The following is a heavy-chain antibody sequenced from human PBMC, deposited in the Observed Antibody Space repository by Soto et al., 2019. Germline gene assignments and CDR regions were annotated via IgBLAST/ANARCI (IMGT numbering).Heavy chain of an antibody. Sequence: EVQLLESGGGLEQPGGSLRLSCVASGVTFSNHAMTWVRQAPGKGLEWVAGISGSGGSTYHADSVKGRFTISRDNSKNTLFLQMNSLRADDTAVYYCAIWFGVSPSFFGPFDSWGQGTLVTVSS. V-gene: IGHV3-23*01. D-gene: IGHD3-10*01. CDR1: GVTFSNHA. CDR3: AIWFGVSPSFFGPFDS. CDR2: ISGSGGST. J-gene: IGHJ4*02.